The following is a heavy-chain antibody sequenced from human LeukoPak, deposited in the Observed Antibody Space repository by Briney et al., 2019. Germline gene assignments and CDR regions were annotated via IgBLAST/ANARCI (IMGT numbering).Heavy chain of an antibody. D-gene: IGHD4-23*01. J-gene: IGHJ6*02. CDR3: AREGYGGNAYFYYYGMDV. CDR1: GGTFSSYA. Sequence: VMDSCKASGGTFSSYAISWVRQAPGQGLEWMGRIIPIFGIANYAQKFQGRVTITADKSTSTAYMELSSLRSEDTAVYYCAREGYGGNAYFYYYGMDVWGQGTTVTVSS. V-gene: IGHV1-69*04. CDR2: IIPIFGIA.